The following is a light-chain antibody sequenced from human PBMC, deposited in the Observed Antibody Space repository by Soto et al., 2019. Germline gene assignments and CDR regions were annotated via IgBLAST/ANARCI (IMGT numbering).Light chain of an antibody. CDR3: QVWDSSSDHPV. CDR2: YDS. J-gene: IGLJ2*01. CDR1: NIGSKS. Sequence: SYELTQPPSVSVAPGKTARITCGGNNIGSKSVHWYQQKPGQAPVLVIYYDSDRPSGIPERFSGSNSGNTATLTISRVEAGDEAYYYCQVWDSSSDHPVFGGGTKLTVL. V-gene: IGLV3-21*04.